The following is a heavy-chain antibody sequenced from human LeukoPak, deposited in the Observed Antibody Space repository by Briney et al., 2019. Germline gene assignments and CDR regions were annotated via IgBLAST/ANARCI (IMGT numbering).Heavy chain of an antibody. Sequence: SETLSLTCTVSGGSISSSTYYWGWIRQPPGKGLEWIGNIYYTGSTYYNPSLKSRVTISVDTSKNQFSLKLSSVTAADTAVYYCARAFRGRVPAATYFDYWGQGTLVTVSS. J-gene: IGHJ4*02. D-gene: IGHD2-2*01. CDR2: IYYTGST. V-gene: IGHV4-39*07. CDR1: GGSISSSTYY. CDR3: ARAFRGRVPAATYFDY.